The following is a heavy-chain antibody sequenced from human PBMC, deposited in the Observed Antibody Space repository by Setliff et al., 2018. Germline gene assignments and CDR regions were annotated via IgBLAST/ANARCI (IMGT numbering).Heavy chain of an antibody. D-gene: IGHD6-13*01. J-gene: IGHJ6*02. V-gene: IGHV4-38-2*02. CDR1: GYSISSGYY. CDR3: ARDESSSYLYGMDV. Sequence: SETLSLTCAVSGYSISSGYYWAWIRQPPEKGLEWIGSIYRTGNTHYNPSLKSRVTISVDTSKNQFSLKLSSVTAADTAVYYCARDESSSYLYGMDVWGQGTTVTVSS. CDR2: IYRTGNT.